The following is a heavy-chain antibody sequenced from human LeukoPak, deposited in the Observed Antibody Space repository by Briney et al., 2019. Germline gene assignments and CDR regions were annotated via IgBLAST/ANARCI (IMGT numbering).Heavy chain of an antibody. CDR2: IYYSGST. J-gene: IGHJ3*02. V-gene: IGHV4-30-4*02. D-gene: IGHD6-13*01. Sequence: SGTLSLTCAVSGGSISSGDYYWSWIRQPLGKGLEWIGYIYYSGSTYYNPSLKSRVTISVDTSKNQFSLKLSSVTAADTAVYYCARARVPIAAAGTGAFDIWGQGTMVTVSS. CDR1: GGSISSGDYY. CDR3: ARARVPIAAAGTGAFDI.